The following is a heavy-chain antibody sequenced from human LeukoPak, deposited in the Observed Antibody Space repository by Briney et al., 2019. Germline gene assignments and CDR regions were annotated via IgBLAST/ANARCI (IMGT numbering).Heavy chain of an antibody. D-gene: IGHD5-12*01. Sequence: SETLSLTCTVSGDSISSYYWSWIRQPPGKGLEWIGYIYYSGNTNYNPSLKSRVTISVDTSKNQFSLKLSSVTAADTAVYYCARVGYSGYDYRGYFDYWGQGTLVTVSS. CDR2: IYYSGNT. CDR1: GDSISSYY. J-gene: IGHJ4*02. V-gene: IGHV4-59*12. CDR3: ARVGYSGYDYRGYFDY.